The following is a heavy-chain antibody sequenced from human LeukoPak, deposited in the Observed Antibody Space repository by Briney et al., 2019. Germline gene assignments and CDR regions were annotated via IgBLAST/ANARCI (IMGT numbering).Heavy chain of an antibody. CDR3: ARDSRALTNLYWFDP. V-gene: IGHV3-21*01. Sequence: PGGSLRLSCAASGFTFSSYSMNWVRQAPGKGLEWVSSISSSSSYIYYADSVKGRFTISRDNAKNSLYLQMNSLRAEDTAVYYCARDSRALTNLYWFDPWGQGTLVTVSS. J-gene: IGHJ5*02. CDR1: GFTFSSYS. CDR2: ISSSSSYI. D-gene: IGHD1-1*01.